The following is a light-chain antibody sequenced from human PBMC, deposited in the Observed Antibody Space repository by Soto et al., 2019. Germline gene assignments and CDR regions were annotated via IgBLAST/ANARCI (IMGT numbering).Light chain of an antibody. V-gene: IGKV1-39*01. CDR1: QSISSY. J-gene: IGKJ3*01. CDR2: AES. Sequence: DIQMTQSPSSLSASVGDRVTITCRASQSISSYLNWYQQKPGKAPKLLIYAESSLQSGVPSRFSGSGSGTDFTHTISSLQPEDFATYYFQQSYSTPFTFGPGTKVDIK. CDR3: QQSYSTPFT.